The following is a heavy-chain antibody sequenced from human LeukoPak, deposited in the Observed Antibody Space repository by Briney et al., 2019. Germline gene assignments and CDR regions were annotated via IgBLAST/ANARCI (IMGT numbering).Heavy chain of an antibody. CDR3: ARRGTSSSWAHFDY. J-gene: IGHJ4*02. CDR1: GFTFSSYW. CDR2: LNSDGSST. Sequence: GGSLRLSCAASGFTFSSYWMHWVRQAPGKGLVWVSRLNSDGSSTDYADSVKGRFTISRDNAKNTLYLQMNSLGAEDTAVYYCARRGTSSSWAHFDYWGQGTLVTVSS. V-gene: IGHV3-74*01. D-gene: IGHD6-13*01.